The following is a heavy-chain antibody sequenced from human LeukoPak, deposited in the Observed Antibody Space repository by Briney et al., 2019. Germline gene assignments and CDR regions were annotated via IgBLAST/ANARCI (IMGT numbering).Heavy chain of an antibody. V-gene: IGHV1-46*01. CDR3: AREGAVALKYFDI. J-gene: IGHJ4*02. CDR1: GFSLTNNY. Sequence: GASVKVSCKASGFSLTNNYMHWVRLGPGQGLGWMGYMRPTDAYTGFAPKFQGRVTVTRDTSTNTVYMELSSLRSDDTAVYYCAREGAVALKYFDIWGQGTLVTVSS. CDR2: MRPTDAYT. D-gene: IGHD6-19*01.